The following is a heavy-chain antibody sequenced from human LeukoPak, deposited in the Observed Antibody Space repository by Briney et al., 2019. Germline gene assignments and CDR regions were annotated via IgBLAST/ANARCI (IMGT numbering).Heavy chain of an antibody. Sequence: GGSLRLSCAASGFTFSDYYMSWIRQAPGKGLDWVSYISSSGSTIYYADSVKGRFTISRDNAKNSLYLQMNSLRAEDTAVYYCASGNYYDSSGDAFDIWGQGTMVTVSS. V-gene: IGHV3-11*04. CDR2: ISSSGSTI. D-gene: IGHD3-22*01. CDR3: ASGNYYDSSGDAFDI. J-gene: IGHJ3*02. CDR1: GFTFSDYY.